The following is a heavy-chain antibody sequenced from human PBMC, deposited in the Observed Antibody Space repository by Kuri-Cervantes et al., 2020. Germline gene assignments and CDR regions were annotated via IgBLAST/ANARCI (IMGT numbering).Heavy chain of an antibody. V-gene: IGHV2-26*01. CDR2: IFSNDEK. D-gene: IGHD3-16*01. CDR3: ALIPLMHQGGMDV. CDR1: GFSLSNARMG. J-gene: IGHJ6*02. Sequence: SGPTLVKPTETLTLTCTVSGFSLSNARMGVSWIRQPPGKTLEWLAHIFSNDEKSYSTSLKSRLTISKDTSKSQVVLTMTNMDPVDTATYYCALIPLMHQGGMDVWGQGTTVTVSS.